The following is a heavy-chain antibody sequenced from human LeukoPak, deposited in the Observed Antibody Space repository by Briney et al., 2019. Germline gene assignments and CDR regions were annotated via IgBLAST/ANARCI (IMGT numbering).Heavy chain of an antibody. CDR2: ISGSGDTT. Sequence: GGSLRLSCTASGFTFGDYVMSWVRQAPGKGLEWVSGISGSGDTTNYADSVKGQFIISRDNSKNILYLQMNSLRAEDTAVYFCAKPGSISRYCTNGLCYDFDYWGQGTLVTVSS. J-gene: IGHJ4*02. CDR1: GFTFGDYV. V-gene: IGHV3-23*01. D-gene: IGHD2-8*01. CDR3: AKPGSISRYCTNGLCYDFDY.